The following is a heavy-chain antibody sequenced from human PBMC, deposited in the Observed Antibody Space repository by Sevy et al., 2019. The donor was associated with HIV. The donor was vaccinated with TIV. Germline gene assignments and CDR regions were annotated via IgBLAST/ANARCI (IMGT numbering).Heavy chain of an antibody. J-gene: IGHJ5*02. CDR1: GGSISSYY. Sequence: SDTLSLTCTVSGGSISSYYWSWIRQPPGKGLEWIGYIYYSGSTNYNPSLKSRVTISVDTSKNQFSLKLSSVTAADTAVYYCARDPSRDYYDSSGTRGWFDPWGQGTLVTVSS. D-gene: IGHD3-22*01. CDR3: ARDPSRDYYDSSGTRGWFDP. CDR2: IYYSGST. V-gene: IGHV4-59*01.